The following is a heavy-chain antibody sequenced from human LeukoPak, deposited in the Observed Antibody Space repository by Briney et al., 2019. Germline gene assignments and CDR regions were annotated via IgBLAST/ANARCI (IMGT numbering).Heavy chain of an antibody. CDR1: GGSISTYN. J-gene: IGHJ4*02. CDR2: ISYNGSP. V-gene: IGHV4-59*08. Sequence: PSETLSLTCSVSGGSISTYNWNWIRQPPGKGLEWIGYISYNGSPDYNPSFKSRVTMSVDTSKGHFSLKLTSLTAADTAVYYCARFRGTSSWHQEVFDYWGQGTLVTVSS. D-gene: IGHD2-2*01. CDR3: ARFRGTSSWHQEVFDY.